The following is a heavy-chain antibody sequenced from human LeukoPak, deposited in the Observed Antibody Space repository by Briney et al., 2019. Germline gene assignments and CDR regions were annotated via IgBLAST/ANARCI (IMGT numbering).Heavy chain of an antibody. CDR2: ISPSGSST. CDR3: AKDWNYDSSGLSYIDY. V-gene: IGHV3-23*01. J-gene: IGHJ4*02. Sequence: PGGSLRLSCAASGFTFSSYAMNWVRQAPGKGLEWVSGISPSGSSTYYADSVEGRFTVSRDNSKNTLYLQMNSLRAEDTAVYYCAKDWNYDSSGLSYIDYWGQGTLVTVSS. CDR1: GFTFSSYA. D-gene: IGHD3-22*01.